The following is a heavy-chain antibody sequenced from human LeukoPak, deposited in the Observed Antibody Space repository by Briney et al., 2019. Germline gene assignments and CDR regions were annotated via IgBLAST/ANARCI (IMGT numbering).Heavy chain of an antibody. J-gene: IGHJ6*03. D-gene: IGHD6-25*01. CDR3: ARFAAGGSYYYYMDV. CDR1: GFTCSSYT. Sequence: GGSLRLSCAASGFTCSSYTMNWVPQPPGKALEWGSNIGTSSTTIYYADSVKGRFTISRDNAKNSLYLQMNRLRADDTAVYYCARFAAGGSYYYYMDVWGKGTTVTVSS. CDR2: IGTSSTTI. V-gene: IGHV3-48*01.